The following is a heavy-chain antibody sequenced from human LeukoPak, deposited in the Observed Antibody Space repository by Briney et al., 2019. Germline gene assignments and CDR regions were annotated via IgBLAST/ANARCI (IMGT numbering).Heavy chain of an antibody. J-gene: IGHJ4*02. D-gene: IGHD5-12*01. CDR3: AKETYSGYGNFDY. Sequence: RGSLRLSCAASGFTVSSNYLTWVRQAPGKGLEWVSIIYTGGTTYYADSVNGRFTISRHNSKNTLYLQMNSLRTEDTALYYCAKETYSGYGNFDYWGQGTLVTVSS. V-gene: IGHV3-53*04. CDR1: GFTVSSNY. CDR2: IYTGGTT.